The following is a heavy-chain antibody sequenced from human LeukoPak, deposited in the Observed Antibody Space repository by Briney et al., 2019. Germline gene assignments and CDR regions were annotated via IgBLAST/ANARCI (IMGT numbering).Heavy chain of an antibody. J-gene: IGHJ4*02. CDR2: IILIFGTA. CDR1: RGTFNSYA. D-gene: IGHD5-18*01. Sequence: SVKVSCKASRGTFNSYAISGVPQAPGQGLKWMGGIILIFGTAHYAQKFQGRLTISADESTSTADMELSSLRSEDTAVYYCARGIQLWLNYFDYWGQGTLVTVSS. CDR3: ARGIQLWLNYFDY. V-gene: IGHV1-69*13.